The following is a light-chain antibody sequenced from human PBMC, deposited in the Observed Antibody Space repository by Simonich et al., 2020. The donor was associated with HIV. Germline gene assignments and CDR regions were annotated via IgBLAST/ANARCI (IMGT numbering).Light chain of an antibody. J-gene: IGLJ3*02. V-gene: IGLV2-11*01. CDR2: DVS. CDR3: SSYAGSNNWV. CDR1: SSDVGGYNY. Sequence: QSAPTQPRSVSGSPGQSVTISCTGTSSDVGGYNYVSWYQQHPGKAPQLMIYDVSKRPSGVPDRISGSKSGNTASLTISGLQAEDEADYYCSSYAGSNNWVFGGGTKVTVL.